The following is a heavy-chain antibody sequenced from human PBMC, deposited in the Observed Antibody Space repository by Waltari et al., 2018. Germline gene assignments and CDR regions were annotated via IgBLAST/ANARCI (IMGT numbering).Heavy chain of an antibody. CDR3: ARGSGGGYFDWGRVSQFDY. D-gene: IGHD3-9*01. J-gene: IGHJ4*02. Sequence: QVQLQESGPGLVKPSQTLSLTCTVSGGSISSGSYYWSWIRQPAVKGLEWIGYIYTSGSTNYNPSLKSRGTISVDTSKNQFSLKLSSVTAADTAVYYCARGSGGGYFDWGRVSQFDYWGQGTLVTVSS. V-gene: IGHV4-61*09. CDR1: GGSISSGSYY. CDR2: IYTSGST.